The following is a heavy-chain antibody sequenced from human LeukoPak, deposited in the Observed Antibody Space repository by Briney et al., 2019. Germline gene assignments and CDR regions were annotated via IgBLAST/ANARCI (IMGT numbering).Heavy chain of an antibody. J-gene: IGHJ4*02. CDR2: IYYSGST. CDR1: GGSISSYY. CDR3: ARHGIPVAGGNYYFDY. V-gene: IGHV4-59*08. Sequence: SETLSLTCTVSGGSISSYYWSWIRQPPGKGLEWIGYIYYSGSTNYNPSLKSRVTISVDTSKNQFSLKLSSVTAADTAVYYCARHGIPVAGGNYYFDYWGQGTLVTVSS. D-gene: IGHD6-19*01.